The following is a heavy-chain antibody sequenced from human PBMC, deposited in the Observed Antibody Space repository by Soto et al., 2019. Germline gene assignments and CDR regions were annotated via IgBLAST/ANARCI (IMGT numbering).Heavy chain of an antibody. D-gene: IGHD6-19*01. CDR1: GGSISSYY. Sequence: QVQLQESGPGLVKPSETLSLTCTVSGGSISSYYWCWIRQPPGKGLEWIGYIYYSGSTNYNPSLKSRVTISVDTSKNQFSLKLSSVTAADTAVYYCARVSPAVAGIDYWGQGTLVTVSS. CDR2: IYYSGST. CDR3: ARVSPAVAGIDY. V-gene: IGHV4-59*01. J-gene: IGHJ4*02.